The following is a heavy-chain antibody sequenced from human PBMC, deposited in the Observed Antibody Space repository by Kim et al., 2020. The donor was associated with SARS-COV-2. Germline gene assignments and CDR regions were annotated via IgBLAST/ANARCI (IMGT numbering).Heavy chain of an antibody. Sequence: GGSLRLSCAASGLTFSDVWMNWVRQAPGKGLEWVGRIKSKTDGGTTDFVAHVKGRFISPRDDSRNTLYLQMNSLKNEDTGLYYCTTDVWLFERSDHWGQGTLVTDSS. CDR1: GLTFSDVW. CDR2: IKSKTDGGTT. J-gene: IGHJ4*02. D-gene: IGHD2-21*01. CDR3: TTDVWLFERSDH. V-gene: IGHV3-15*01.